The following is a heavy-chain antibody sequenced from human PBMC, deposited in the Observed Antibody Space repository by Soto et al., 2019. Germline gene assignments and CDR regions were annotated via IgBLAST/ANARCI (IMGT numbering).Heavy chain of an antibody. Sequence: QLQLQESGPGLVKPSETLSLTCTVSGGSISSSSYYWGWIRQPPGKGLEWIGSIYYSGSTYYNPSLKSRVTISVDTXKXXXXXXXXXXXXXXXXXXXXXXXXXXAADPLFGYWGQGTLVTVSS. D-gene: IGHD6-13*01. CDR3: XXXXXXAADPLFGY. V-gene: IGHV4-39*01. CDR1: GGSISSSSYY. J-gene: IGHJ4*02. CDR2: IYYSGST.